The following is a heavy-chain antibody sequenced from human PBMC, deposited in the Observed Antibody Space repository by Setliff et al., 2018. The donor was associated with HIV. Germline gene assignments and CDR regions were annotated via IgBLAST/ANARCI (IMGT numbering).Heavy chain of an antibody. CDR1: GYTFTGYF. CDR3: ARDQVAFIAAAGTGECAFDI. J-gene: IGHJ3*02. V-gene: IGHV1-18*04. Sequence: WASVKVSCKASGYTFTGYFIHWVRQAPGQGLEWMGWISPHNGDTNYAQKLQGRVTMTTDTSTSTAYMELRSLRSDDTAVYYCARDQVAFIAAAGTGECAFDIWGQGTMVTVS. CDR2: ISPHNGDT. D-gene: IGHD6-13*01.